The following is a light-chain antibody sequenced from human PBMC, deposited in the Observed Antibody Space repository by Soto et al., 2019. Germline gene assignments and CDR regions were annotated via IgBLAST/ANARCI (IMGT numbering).Light chain of an antibody. CDR3: QQYNSYWT. V-gene: IGKV1-5*01. J-gene: IGKJ1*01. CDR2: DAS. CDR1: QSVNNW. Sequence: DIQMTQYPSTLSASVGERVTISCRASQSVNNWLAWYQRKPGKAPKLLIHDASTLESGIPSRFSGSGSGPEFTLTISSRQPDDFATDYCQQYNSYWTFGQGTKVEIK.